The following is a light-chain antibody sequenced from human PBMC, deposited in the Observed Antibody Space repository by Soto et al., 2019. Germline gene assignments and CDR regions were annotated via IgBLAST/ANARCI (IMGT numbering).Light chain of an antibody. J-gene: IGKJ3*01. CDR3: QHRSNWPPEVT. CDR2: ETS. Sequence: EIVLTQSPDTLSLSPGERATLSCRASQSVGSSLAWYQQKPVQAPRLLIYETSTRATGIPARFSGSGSGTDFTLSISSLEPEDFAVYYCQHRSNWPPEVTFGPGTKVDIK. V-gene: IGKV3-11*01. CDR1: QSVGSS.